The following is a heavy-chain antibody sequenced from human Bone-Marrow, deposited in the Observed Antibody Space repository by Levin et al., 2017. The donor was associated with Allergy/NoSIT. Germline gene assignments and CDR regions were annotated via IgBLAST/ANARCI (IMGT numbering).Heavy chain of an antibody. CDR3: ARLLISATGDY. D-gene: IGHD6-25*01. J-gene: IGHJ4*02. Sequence: GESLKISCKASGYKFTSYWIGWVRQMPGKGLEWMGIIYPADYETRYSPSFQGQVSISADKSISTAYLQWSSLQASDTAMYYCARLLISATGDYWGQGTLVTVSS. CDR1: GYKFTSYW. V-gene: IGHV5-51*01. CDR2: IYPADYET.